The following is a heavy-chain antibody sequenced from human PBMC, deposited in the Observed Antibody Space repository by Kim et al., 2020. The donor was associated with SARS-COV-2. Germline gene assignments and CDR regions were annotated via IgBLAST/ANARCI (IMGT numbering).Heavy chain of an antibody. CDR3: ARVNWEDAFDI. V-gene: IGHV3-13*01. J-gene: IGHJ3*02. Sequence: TYYPGSVKGRFTISRENAKNSLYLQMNSLRAGDTAVYYCARVNWEDAFDIWGQGTMVTVSS. D-gene: IGHD7-27*01. CDR2: T.